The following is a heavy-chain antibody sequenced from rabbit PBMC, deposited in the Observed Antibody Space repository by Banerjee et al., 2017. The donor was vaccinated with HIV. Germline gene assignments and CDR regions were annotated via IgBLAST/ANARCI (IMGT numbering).Heavy chain of an antibody. CDR3: ARDLAGVIGWNFDL. V-gene: IGHV1S40*01. D-gene: IGHD4-1*01. Sequence: QSLEESGGDLVKPGASLTLTCTASGFSFSNKYVMCWVRQAPGKGLEWIGCIYTGSSGSTYYASWAKGRFTISKPSSTTVTLQMTSLTAADTATYFCARDLAGVIGWNFDLWGPGTLVTVS. CDR1: GFSFSNKYV. CDR2: IYTGSSGST. J-gene: IGHJ4*01.